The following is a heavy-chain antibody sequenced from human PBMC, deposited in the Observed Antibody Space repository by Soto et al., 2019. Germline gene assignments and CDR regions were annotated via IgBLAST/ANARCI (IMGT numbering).Heavy chain of an antibody. J-gene: IGHJ3*02. Sequence: GPSVKVSCKVSGYTLTELSMHWVRQAPGKGLEWMGGFDPEDGETIYAQKFQGRVTMTEDTSTETAYMELSSLRSEDTAVYYCATANYLKELLEWLRSYAFVIWGQGTMVAV. CDR2: FDPEDGET. D-gene: IGHD3-3*01. CDR3: ATANYLKELLEWLRSYAFVI. CDR1: GYTLTELS. V-gene: IGHV1-24*01.